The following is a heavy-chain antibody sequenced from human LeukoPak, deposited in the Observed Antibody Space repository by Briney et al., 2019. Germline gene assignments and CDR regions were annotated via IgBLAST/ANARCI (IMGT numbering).Heavy chain of an antibody. Sequence: SQTLSLTCTVSGGSISSGSYYWSWIRQPAGKGLEWIGYIYYSGSTNYNPSLKSRVTISVDTSKNQFSLKLSSVTAADTAVYYCARVKSQTYYDILTGEYYFDYWGQGTLVTVSS. V-gene: IGHV4-61*10. CDR1: GGSISSGSYY. D-gene: IGHD3-9*01. CDR3: ARVKSQTYYDILTGEYYFDY. J-gene: IGHJ4*02. CDR2: IYYSGST.